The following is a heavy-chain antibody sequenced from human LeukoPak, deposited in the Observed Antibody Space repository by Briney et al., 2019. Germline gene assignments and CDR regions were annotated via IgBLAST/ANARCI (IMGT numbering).Heavy chain of an antibody. J-gene: IGHJ4*02. D-gene: IGHD6-19*01. Sequence: GGSLRLSCAAAEFSFSVYFMTWVRQAPGKGLEWVSTIGTSANYIYYAESMKGRFTVSRDNAKNSLYLQMNSLRAEDTAIYFCARNRAPQQWLDFDYWGQGILVTVSS. CDR2: IGTSANYI. CDR3: ARNRAPQQWLDFDY. V-gene: IGHV3-21*01. CDR1: EFSFSVYF.